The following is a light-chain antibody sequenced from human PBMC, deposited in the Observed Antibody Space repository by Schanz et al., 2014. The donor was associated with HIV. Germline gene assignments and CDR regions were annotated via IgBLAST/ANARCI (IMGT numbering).Light chain of an antibody. J-gene: IGLJ1*01. Sequence: QSVLTQPPSMSAAPGQRVTISCAGSAFNIGQNYVSWFQQFPGTAPKLMIYEVSDRPSGVPVRFFGSKSGNTASLTISGLQTEDEADYYCSSYTSGSTYVFGTGTKLTVL. V-gene: IGLV2-18*02. CDR3: SSYTSGSTYV. CDR1: AFNIGQNY. CDR2: EVS.